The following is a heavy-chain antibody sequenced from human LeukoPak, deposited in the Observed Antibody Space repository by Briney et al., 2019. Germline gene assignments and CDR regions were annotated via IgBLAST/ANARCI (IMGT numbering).Heavy chain of an antibody. V-gene: IGHV4-39*01. CDR3: ARNKLGYCSGGSCSFDY. CDR2: IYYSGST. Sequence: SETLSLTCTVSGGSISSSSYYWGWIRQPPGKGLEWIGSIYYSGSTYYNPSLKSRVTISVDTSKNQFSLKLSSVTAADTAVYYCARNKLGYCSGGSCSFDYWGQGTLVTVSS. CDR1: GGSISSSSYY. J-gene: IGHJ4*02. D-gene: IGHD2-15*01.